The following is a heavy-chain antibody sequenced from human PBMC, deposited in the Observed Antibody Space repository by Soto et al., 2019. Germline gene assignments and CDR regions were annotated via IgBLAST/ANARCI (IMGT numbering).Heavy chain of an antibody. J-gene: IGHJ4*02. CDR3: AGAAAGTQFDY. D-gene: IGHD6-13*01. CDR1: GGSISSYY. V-gene: IGHV4-59*08. Sequence: PSETLSLTCTVSGGSISSYYWSWIRQPPGKGLEWIGYIYYSGSTNYNPSLKSRVTISVDTSKNQFSLKLSSVTAADTAVYYCAGAAAGTQFDYWGQGTLVTVSS. CDR2: IYYSGST.